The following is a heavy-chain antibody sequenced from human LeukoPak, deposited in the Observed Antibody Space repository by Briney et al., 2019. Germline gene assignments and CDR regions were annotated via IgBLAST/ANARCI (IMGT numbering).Heavy chain of an antibody. J-gene: IGHJ4*02. Sequence: SETLSLTCAVYGGSFSGYYWSWIRQPPGKGLEWIGSIYHSGSTYYNPSLKSRVTISVDTSKNQFSLKLSSVTAADTAVYYCAREEEGIPFDYWGQGTLVTVSS. CDR1: GGSFSGYY. V-gene: IGHV4-34*01. D-gene: IGHD1-14*01. CDR3: AREEEGIPFDY. CDR2: IYHSGST.